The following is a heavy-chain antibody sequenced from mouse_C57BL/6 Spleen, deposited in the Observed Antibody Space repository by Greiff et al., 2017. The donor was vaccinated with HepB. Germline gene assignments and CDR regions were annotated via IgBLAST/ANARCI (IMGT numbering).Heavy chain of an antibody. CDR3: ARKGRSYYAMDY. Sequence: LVEPGASVKISCKASGYTFTDYYMNWVKQSHGKSLEWIGDINPNNGGTSYNQKFKGKATLTVDKSSSTAYMELRSLTSEDSAVYYCARKGRSYYAMDYWGQGTSVTVSS. D-gene: IGHD3-3*01. J-gene: IGHJ4*01. CDR2: INPNNGGT. V-gene: IGHV1-26*01. CDR1: GYTFTDYY.